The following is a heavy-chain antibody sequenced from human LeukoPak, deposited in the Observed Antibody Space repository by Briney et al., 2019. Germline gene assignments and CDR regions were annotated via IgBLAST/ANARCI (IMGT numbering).Heavy chain of an antibody. Sequence: SETLSLTCAVYGGSFSGYYWSWIRQPPGKGLEWIGEINHSGSTNYNPSLKSRVTISVDTSKKQFSLKLSSVTAADPAVYYCATGSRLFDYWGQGTLVTVSS. V-gene: IGHV4-34*01. D-gene: IGHD3-10*01. CDR3: ATGSRLFDY. CDR1: GGSFSGYY. J-gene: IGHJ4*02. CDR2: INHSGST.